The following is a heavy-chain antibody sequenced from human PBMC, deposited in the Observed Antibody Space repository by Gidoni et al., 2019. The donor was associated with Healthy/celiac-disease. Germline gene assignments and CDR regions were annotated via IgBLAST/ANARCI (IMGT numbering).Heavy chain of an antibody. CDR2: IYWDDDK. CDR3: AHSRDSSGWWGLGWFDP. D-gene: IGHD6-19*01. CDR1: GFSLSTSGVG. J-gene: IGHJ5*02. Sequence: QITLKESGPTLVKPTQTLPLTCTFSGFSLSTSGVGVGWIRQPPGKALEWLALIYWDDDKRYSPSLKSRLTITKDTSKNQVVLTMTNMDPVDTATYYCAHSRDSSGWWGLGWFDPWGQGTLVTVSS. V-gene: IGHV2-5*02.